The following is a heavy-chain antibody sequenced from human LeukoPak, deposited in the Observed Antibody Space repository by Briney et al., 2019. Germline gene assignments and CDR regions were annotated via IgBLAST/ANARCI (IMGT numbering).Heavy chain of an antibody. CDR3: ARTIVVVVAATSLCWFDP. D-gene: IGHD2-15*01. CDR1: GGSISSSSYY. CDR2: IYYSGST. V-gene: IGHV4-39*01. J-gene: IGHJ5*02. Sequence: SETLSLTCTVSGGSISSSSYYWGWIRQPPGKGLEWIGSIYYSGSTYHNPSLKSRVTISVDTSKNQFSLKLNSVTAADTAVYYCARTIVVVVAATSLCWFDPWGQGTLVTVSS.